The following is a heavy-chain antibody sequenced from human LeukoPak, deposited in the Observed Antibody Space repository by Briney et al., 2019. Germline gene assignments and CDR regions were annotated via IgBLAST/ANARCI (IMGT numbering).Heavy chain of an antibody. J-gene: IGHJ5*02. CDR1: GGSFSGYY. CDR2: INHSGST. D-gene: IGHD3-22*01. V-gene: IGHV4-34*01. Sequence: SETLSLTCAVYGGSFSGYYWSWIRQPPGKGLEWIGEINHSGSTNYNPSLKSRVTISVDTSKNQFSLKLSSVTAADTAVYYCARGHYDSSGYYFLYWFDPWGQGTLVTVSS. CDR3: ARGHYDSSGYYFLYWFDP.